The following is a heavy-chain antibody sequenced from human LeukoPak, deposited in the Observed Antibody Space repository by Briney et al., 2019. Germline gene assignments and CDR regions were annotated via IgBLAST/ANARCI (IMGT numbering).Heavy chain of an antibody. J-gene: IGHJ6*02. CDR3: AKDKVTQYAPRYGMDV. V-gene: IGHV3-30*02. Sequence: GGSLRLSCAASGFTFSRYGMQWVRQAPGKGLEWVTSIRYDASDKYYAESVKGRFTISRDNSKNTLYLQMNSLRAEDTAVYYCAKDKVTQYAPRYGMDVWGQGTTVTVSS. D-gene: IGHD4-11*01. CDR1: GFTFSRYG. CDR2: IRYDASDK.